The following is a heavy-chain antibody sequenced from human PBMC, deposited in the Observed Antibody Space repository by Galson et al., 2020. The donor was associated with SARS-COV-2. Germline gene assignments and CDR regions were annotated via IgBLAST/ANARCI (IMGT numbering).Heavy chain of an antibody. V-gene: IGHV3-72*01. CDR2: TRDKANSYTT. Sequence: SCAASGFTFSDHYMDWVRQAPGKGLEWVGRTRDKANSYTTEYAASMKNRFTISRDDSKNSLHLQMDSLKTEDTAVYYCAREGYSSSRDAFDIWGQGTMVTVSS. D-gene: IGHD6-13*01. J-gene: IGHJ3*02. CDR1: GFTFSDHY. CDR3: AREGYSSSRDAFDI.